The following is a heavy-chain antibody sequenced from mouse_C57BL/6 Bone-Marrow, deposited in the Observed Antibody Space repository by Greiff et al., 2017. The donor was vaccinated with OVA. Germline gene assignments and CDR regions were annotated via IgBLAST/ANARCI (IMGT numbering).Heavy chain of an antibody. CDR3: ASWEYYYAMDY. J-gene: IGHJ4*01. Sequence: VQLQQSGPELVKPGDSVKISCKASGYSFTGYFMNWVMQSHGKSLEWIGRINPYNGDTFYNQKFKGKATLTVDKSSSTAHMELRSLTSEDSAVYYCASWEYYYAMDYWGQGTSVTVSS. D-gene: IGHD4-1*01. V-gene: IGHV1-20*01. CDR2: INPYNGDT. CDR1: GYSFTGYF.